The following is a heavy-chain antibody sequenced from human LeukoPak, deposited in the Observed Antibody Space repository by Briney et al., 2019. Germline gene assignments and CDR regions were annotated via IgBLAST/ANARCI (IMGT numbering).Heavy chain of an antibody. CDR2: ISYDGSNK. J-gene: IGHJ6*03. CDR3: ARDSVVVTALDYYYYYMDV. D-gene: IGHD2-21*02. V-gene: IGHV3-30*04. CDR1: GFTFSSYA. Sequence: GGSLRLSCAASGFTFSSYAMHWVRQAPGKGLEWVAVISYDGSNKYYADSVKGRFTISRDNSKNTLYLQMNSLRAEDTAVYYCARDSVVVTALDYYYYYMDVWGKGTTVTVSS.